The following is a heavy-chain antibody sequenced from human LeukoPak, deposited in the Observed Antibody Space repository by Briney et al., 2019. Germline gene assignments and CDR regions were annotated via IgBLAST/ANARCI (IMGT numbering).Heavy chain of an antibody. D-gene: IGHD2/OR15-2a*01. CDR1: GHTFTTYW. Sequence: GESLKISCKGSGHTFTTYWIGWVRQMPGKGLEWMGIIYPRDSDTRYSPSFQGQVTISADKSISTAYLQWSSLRASDTAMYFCARRVIEGKGGYYFDYWGQGTLVTVSS. J-gene: IGHJ4*02. CDR3: ARRVIEGKGGYYFDY. CDR2: IYPRDSDT. V-gene: IGHV5-51*01.